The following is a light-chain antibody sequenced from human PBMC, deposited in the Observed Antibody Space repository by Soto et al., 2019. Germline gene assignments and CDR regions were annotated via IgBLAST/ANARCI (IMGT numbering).Light chain of an antibody. V-gene: IGKV1-17*01. Sequence: DIQMTQSPSSLSASVGDRVTITCRASQGIRSDLAWYQQKPGKAPKRLIYAASSLQSGVPSRFSGSGSGTEFTLTISSLQPEDFATYYCLQHNSYPRKTFGQGTKVEIK. CDR2: AAS. CDR3: LQHNSYPRKT. CDR1: QGIRSD. J-gene: IGKJ1*01.